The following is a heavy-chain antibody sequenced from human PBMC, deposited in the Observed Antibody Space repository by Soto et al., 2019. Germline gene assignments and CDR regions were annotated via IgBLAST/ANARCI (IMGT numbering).Heavy chain of an antibody. CDR3: ARRDYDILTGYYMFDAFDI. CDR2: IWYDGTNK. CDR1: GFTFSSYG. V-gene: IGHV3-33*01. J-gene: IGHJ3*02. D-gene: IGHD3-9*01. Sequence: QVQLVESGGGVVQPGRSLRLSCAASGFTFSSYGMHWVRQPPGKGLEWVAVIWYDGTNKYYADSVKGRFTISRDISKNTLNLQMNSLRAENTAVYYCARRDYDILTGYYMFDAFDIWGQGTMVTVSS.